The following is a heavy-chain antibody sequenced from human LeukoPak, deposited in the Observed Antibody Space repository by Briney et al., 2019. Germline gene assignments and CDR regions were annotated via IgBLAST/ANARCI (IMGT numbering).Heavy chain of an antibody. CDR2: IWYDGSNK. CDR3: ARDLVAAGYDY. D-gene: IGHD6-13*01. V-gene: IGHV3-33*01. Sequence: PGGSLTLSCAASGFTFSSYGMQWVRQAPGKGLEWVAVIWYDGSNKYYADSVKGRFTISRDNSKNTLYLQMNSLRAEDTAVYYCARDLVAAGYDYWGQGTLVTVSS. CDR1: GFTFSSYG. J-gene: IGHJ4*02.